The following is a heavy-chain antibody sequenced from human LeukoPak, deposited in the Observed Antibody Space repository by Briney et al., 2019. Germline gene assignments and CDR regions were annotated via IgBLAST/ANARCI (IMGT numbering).Heavy chain of an antibody. V-gene: IGHV4-61*08. J-gene: IGHJ6*02. CDR3: ARVVGIAAAGTSAYGMDV. D-gene: IGHD6-13*01. CDR1: GGSISSGGYY. CDR2: IYYSGST. Sequence: SQTLSLTCAVSGGSISSGGYYWSWIRQPPGKGLEWIGYIYYSGSTNYNPSLKSRVTISVDTSKNQFSLRLSSVTAADTAVYYCARVVGIAAAGTSAYGMDVWGQGTTVTVSS.